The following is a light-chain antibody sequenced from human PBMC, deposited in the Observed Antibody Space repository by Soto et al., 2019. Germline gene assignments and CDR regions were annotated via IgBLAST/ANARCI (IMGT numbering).Light chain of an antibody. V-gene: IGKV1-5*01. Sequence: DIQMTQSPSTLSASVGDRITITCRASQSVSRRLAWFQQKPGKAPKLLIYDASSLESGVPSRFSGRGSGTEFTLSISSMQPHECATYYCHTYNSYSLHTVGQGTKLEIK. CDR1: QSVSRR. CDR3: HTYNSYSLHT. J-gene: IGKJ2*01. CDR2: DAS.